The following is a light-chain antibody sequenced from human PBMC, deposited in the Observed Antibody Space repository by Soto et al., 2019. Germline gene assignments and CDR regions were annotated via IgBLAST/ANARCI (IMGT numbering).Light chain of an antibody. CDR2: DAS. Sequence: DIQMSRSPSSLSSSVGSIITITCRASQSISIYLNWYQQKPGKAPKLLIYDASSLESGVPSRFSGSGSGTEFTLTISSLQPEDFATYYCLQHNSYPRTFGQGTKVDIK. V-gene: IGKV1-17*01. J-gene: IGKJ1*01. CDR1: QSISIY. CDR3: LQHNSYPRT.